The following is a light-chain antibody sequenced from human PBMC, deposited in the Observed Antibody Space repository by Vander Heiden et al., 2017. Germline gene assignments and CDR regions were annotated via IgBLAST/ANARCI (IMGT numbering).Light chain of an antibody. CDR1: QRFTSTN. V-gene: IGKV3-20*01. CDR3: QQYGSSFDT. Sequence: LFTLSRGSVYWSRGERATVTSRASQRFTSTNLAWYQQKPGQAPRLLIYGASTRATGIPERFSGSGSGTDFTLTINRLEAEDSAVYYCQQYGSSFDTFGQGTKLDIK. J-gene: IGKJ2*01. CDR2: GAS.